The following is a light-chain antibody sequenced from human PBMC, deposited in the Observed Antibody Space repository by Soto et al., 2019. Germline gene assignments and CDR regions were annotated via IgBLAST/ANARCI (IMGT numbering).Light chain of an antibody. CDR3: QKYDTAPFT. Sequence: QVTQSTSSVSASVGDTDTITCRARHGIVFYLAWFQQRPGKAPKLLISAASNLQSGVPSRFSGSGSGTDFTLTISSLQPEDVATYYCQKYDTAPFTFGPG. V-gene: IGKV1-27*01. J-gene: IGKJ3*01. CDR1: HGIVFY. CDR2: AAS.